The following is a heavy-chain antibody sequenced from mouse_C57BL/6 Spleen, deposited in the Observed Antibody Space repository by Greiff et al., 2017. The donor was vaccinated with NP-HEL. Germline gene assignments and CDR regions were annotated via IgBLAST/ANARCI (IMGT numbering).Heavy chain of an antibody. J-gene: IGHJ1*03. Sequence: VQLVESGPGLVAPSQSLSITCTAISWVRQPPGKGLEWLGVIWTGGGTNYNSALKSRLSISKDNSKSQVFLKMNSLQTDDTARYYCARNYGSRGWYFDVWGTGTTVTVSS. CDR3: ARNYGSRGWYFDV. D-gene: IGHD1-1*01. V-gene: IGHV2-9-1*01. CDR2: IWTGGGT.